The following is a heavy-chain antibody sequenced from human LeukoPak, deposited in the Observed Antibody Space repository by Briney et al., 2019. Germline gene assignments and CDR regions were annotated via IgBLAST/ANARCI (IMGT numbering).Heavy chain of an antibody. Sequence: PGGSLRLSCAASGFTFSYYAMSWVRQAPGKGLEWVANIKQDGSEKYYVDSVKGRFTISRDNAKNTLYLQMNSLRDEDTAVYYCARAQWLDSFDYWGQGTLVTVSS. CDR2: IKQDGSEK. CDR1: GFTFSYYA. D-gene: IGHD6-19*01. J-gene: IGHJ4*02. CDR3: ARAQWLDSFDY. V-gene: IGHV3-7*01.